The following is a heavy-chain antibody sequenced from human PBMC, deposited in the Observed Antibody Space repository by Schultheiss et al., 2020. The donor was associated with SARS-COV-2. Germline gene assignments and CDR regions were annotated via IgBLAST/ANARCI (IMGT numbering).Heavy chain of an antibody. CDR1: GGSFSGYY. CDR2: INHSGST. D-gene: IGHD4-23*01. CDR3: ARAVVTPGENFDY. J-gene: IGHJ4*02. Sequence: SETLSLTCAVYGGSFSGYYWSWIRQPPGKGLEWIGEINHSGSTNYNPSLKSRVTMSVDTSKNQFSLKLSSVTAADTAVYYCARAVVTPGENFDYWGQGTLVTVSS. V-gene: IGHV4-34*01.